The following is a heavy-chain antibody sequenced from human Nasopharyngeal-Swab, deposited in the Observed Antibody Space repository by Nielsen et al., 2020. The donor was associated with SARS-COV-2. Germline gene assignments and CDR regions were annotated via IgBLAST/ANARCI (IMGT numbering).Heavy chain of an antibody. V-gene: IGHV1-3*01. CDR2: INAGNGNT. Sequence: ASVKVSCKASGYTFTSYAMHWVRQAPGQRLEWMGWINAGNGNTKYSQKFQGRVTITRDTSASTAYMELSSLRSEGTAVYYCARVIDSGDFDYWGQGTLVTVSS. CDR1: GYTFTSYA. J-gene: IGHJ4*02. D-gene: IGHD3-16*02. CDR3: ARVIDSGDFDY.